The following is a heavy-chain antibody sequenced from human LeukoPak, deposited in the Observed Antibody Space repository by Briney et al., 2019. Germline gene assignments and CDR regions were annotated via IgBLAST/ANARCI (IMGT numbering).Heavy chain of an antibody. CDR3: ARDSVLLWFGAPGRPDAFDI. J-gene: IGHJ3*02. Sequence: GGSLRLSCAASGFTFSSYSMNWVRQAPGKGLEWVSSISSSSSYIYYADSVKGRFTISRDNAKNSLYLQMNSLRAEDTAVYYCARDSVLLWFGAPGRPDAFDIWGQGTMVTVSS. CDR1: GFTFSSYS. CDR2: ISSSSSYI. V-gene: IGHV3-21*01. D-gene: IGHD3-10*01.